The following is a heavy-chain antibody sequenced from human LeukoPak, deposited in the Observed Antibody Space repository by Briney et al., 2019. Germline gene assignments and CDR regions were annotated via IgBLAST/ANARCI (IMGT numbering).Heavy chain of an antibody. CDR2: ISYMGDHR. D-gene: IGHD6-25*01. CDR3: GKAFPPLRVAAAGDY. Sequence: GESLRLSCTASGFTFSDCDMNWFRQARGKGLQWVSSISYMGDHRYYADSAKGRFTISRDNAKNSLYLQVDNLRADDTAVYYCGKAFPPLRVAAAGDYWGQGTLVTVSS. CDR1: GFTFSDCD. V-gene: IGHV3-21*06. J-gene: IGHJ4*02.